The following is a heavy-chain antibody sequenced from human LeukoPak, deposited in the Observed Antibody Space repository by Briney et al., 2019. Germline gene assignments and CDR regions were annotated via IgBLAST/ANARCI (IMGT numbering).Heavy chain of an antibody. CDR3: ARGVGYGHDP. V-gene: IGHV4-34*01. CDR1: GFTFSRYA. D-gene: IGHD5-18*01. CDR2: INHSGST. J-gene: IGHJ5*02. Sequence: GSLRLSCAASGFTFSRYAMHWVRQPPGKGLEWIGEINHSGSTNYNPSLKSRVTISVDTSKNQFSLKLSSVTAADTAVYYCARGVGYGHDPWGQGTLVTVSS.